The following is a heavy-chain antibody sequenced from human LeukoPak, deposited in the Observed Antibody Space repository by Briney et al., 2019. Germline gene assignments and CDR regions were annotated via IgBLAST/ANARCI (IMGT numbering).Heavy chain of an antibody. J-gene: IGHJ6*02. V-gene: IGHV1-2*06. CDR3: ARGLQYGLDV. Sequence: ASVKVSCKASGYTFTGYYMHWVRQDPGQGLEWMGLISPNSGATQYTQKFQGRVTMTRDTSISTAYMELSRLRSDDTAVYYCARGLQYGLDVWGQGTTVTVSS. CDR1: GYTFTGYY. CDR2: ISPNSGAT. D-gene: IGHD3-16*01.